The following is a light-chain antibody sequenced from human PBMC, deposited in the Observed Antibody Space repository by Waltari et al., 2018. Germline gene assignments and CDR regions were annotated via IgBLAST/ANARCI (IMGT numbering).Light chain of an antibody. CDR2: KAS. J-gene: IGKJ1*01. CDR1: QSISSW. Sequence: DIQMTQSPSTLSASVGDSVPITCRARQSISSWLAWYQQKPGKAPNLLIYKASTLESGVPSRFSASGSGTEFTLTISSLQPEDFATYHCQQYSSYRAFGQGTTVEIK. CDR3: QQYSSYRA. V-gene: IGKV1-5*03.